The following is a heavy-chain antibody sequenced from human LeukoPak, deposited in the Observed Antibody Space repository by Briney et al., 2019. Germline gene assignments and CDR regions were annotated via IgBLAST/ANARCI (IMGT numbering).Heavy chain of an antibody. D-gene: IGHD5-12*01. CDR1: GGTFSSYA. Sequence: SVKVSCKASGGTFSSYAIRWVRQAPGQGLEWMGGIIPIFGTANYAQKFQGRVTITTDESTSTAYMELSSLRSEDTAVYYCAREYSGYDWSIDYWGQGTLVTVSS. CDR2: IIPIFGTA. CDR3: AREYSGYDWSIDY. J-gene: IGHJ4*02. V-gene: IGHV1-69*05.